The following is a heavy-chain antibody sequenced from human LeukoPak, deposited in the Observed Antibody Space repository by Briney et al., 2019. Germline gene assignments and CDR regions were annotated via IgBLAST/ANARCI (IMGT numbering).Heavy chain of an antibody. D-gene: IGHD5/OR15-5a*01. CDR2: IYYSGIT. Sequence: SETLSLTCTVSGGSISSYYWSWIRQPPGKGLEWIGFIYYSGITNYNPSLKSRVTISVDTSKNQFSLKLSSVTAADTAVYYCVRWSTIYVSIDSWGQGTLVTVSS. CDR1: GGSISSYY. J-gene: IGHJ4*02. V-gene: IGHV4-59*01. CDR3: VRWSTIYVSIDS.